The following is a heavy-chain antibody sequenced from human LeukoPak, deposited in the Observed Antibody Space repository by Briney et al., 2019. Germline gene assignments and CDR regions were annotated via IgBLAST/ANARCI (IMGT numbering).Heavy chain of an antibody. J-gene: IGHJ5*02. Sequence: QTGGSLRLSCAASGFTLRSYDMSWVRQAPGKGLEWVAATSGSGVNSYYADSVKGRFTISRDNSKNTLYLQMNSLRAEDTAVYYCAKDGHDSVSYNWFDPWGQGTLVTVSS. D-gene: IGHD2-15*01. CDR2: TSGSGVNS. CDR1: GFTLRSYD. CDR3: AKDGHDSVSYNWFDP. V-gene: IGHV3-23*01.